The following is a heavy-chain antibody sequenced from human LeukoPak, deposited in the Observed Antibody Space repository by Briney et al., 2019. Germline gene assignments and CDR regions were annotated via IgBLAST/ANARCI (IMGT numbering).Heavy chain of an antibody. CDR2: IYYSGST. CDR1: GGSISSYY. Sequence: SETLSLTCTVSGGSISSYYWSWIRQPPGKGLEWVGYIYYSGSTNYNPSLKKRVTISLDIYKNEFSLKLSSVTAADTAVYYCARSQYDILTGYYKGSLGDAFDIWDQGTMVTVSS. D-gene: IGHD3-9*01. CDR3: ARSQYDILTGYYKGSLGDAFDI. J-gene: IGHJ3*02. V-gene: IGHV4-59*12.